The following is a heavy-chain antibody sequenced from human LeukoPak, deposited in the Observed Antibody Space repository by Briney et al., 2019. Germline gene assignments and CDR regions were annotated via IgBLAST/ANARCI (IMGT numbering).Heavy chain of an antibody. CDR3: ARIVVVPAASPDAFDI. V-gene: IGHV3-30*04. CDR1: GFTFSSYA. D-gene: IGHD2-2*01. CDR2: ISYDGSNK. J-gene: IGHJ3*02. Sequence: PGRSLRLSCAASGFTFSSYAMHWVRQAPGKGLEWVAVISYDGSNKYYADSVKGRFTISRDNSTNTLYLQMNSLRAEDTAVYYCARIVVVPAASPDAFDIWGQGTMVTVSS.